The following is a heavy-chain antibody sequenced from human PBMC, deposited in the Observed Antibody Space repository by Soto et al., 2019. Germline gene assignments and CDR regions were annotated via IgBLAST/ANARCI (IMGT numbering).Heavy chain of an antibody. V-gene: IGHV4-30-2*01. D-gene: IGHD3-16*01. CDR2: IYHSGST. CDR3: ARGGRWLQSPRDAFDI. CDR1: GVSISSGGYS. J-gene: IGHJ3*02. Sequence: SQTLSLTCAVSGVSISSGGYSWSWIRQPPGKVLEWIGYIYHSGSTYYNPSLKSRVTISVDRSKNQFSLKLSSVTAADTAVYYCARGGRWLQSPRDAFDIWGQGTMVTVSS.